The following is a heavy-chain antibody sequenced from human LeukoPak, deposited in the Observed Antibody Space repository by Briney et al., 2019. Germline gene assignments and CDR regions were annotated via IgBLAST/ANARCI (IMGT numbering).Heavy chain of an antibody. CDR1: GFTVSSNY. V-gene: IGHV3-7*03. Sequence: GGSLRLSCAASGFTVSSNYMSWVRQAPGKGLEWVANIKQDETEKFYLGSVKGRFTISRDNAKNSLYLQMNSLRVEDTALYYCAKSPYYDILTGSFDYWGQGTLVTVSS. J-gene: IGHJ4*02. CDR3: AKSPYYDILTGSFDY. CDR2: IKQDETEK. D-gene: IGHD3-9*01.